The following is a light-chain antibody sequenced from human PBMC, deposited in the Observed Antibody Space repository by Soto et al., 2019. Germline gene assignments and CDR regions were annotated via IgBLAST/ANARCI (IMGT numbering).Light chain of an antibody. J-gene: IGKJ4*01. CDR3: XXXXXALLT. CDR2: AAS. CDR1: QGISNY. Sequence: DIQMTQSPSSLSASVGDRVTXTCRASQGISNYLAWYQQKPGKVPKLLIYAASTLQSGVPSRFSGSGSGTDFTLTISSLQPXXXXXXXXXXXXXALLTFGGGTKVEIK. V-gene: IGKV1-27*01.